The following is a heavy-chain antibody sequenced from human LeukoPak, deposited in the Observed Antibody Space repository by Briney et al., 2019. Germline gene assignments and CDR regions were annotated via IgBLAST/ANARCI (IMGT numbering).Heavy chain of an antibody. J-gene: IGHJ5*02. CDR2: IYTSGST. CDR3: AKYSYGYPNWFDP. D-gene: IGHD5-18*01. Sequence: SETLSLTCTVSGGSISSYYWSWIRQLAGKGLEWIGRIYTSGSTNYNPSLKSRVTISVDTSKNQFSLKLSSVTAADTAVYYCAKYSYGYPNWFDPWGQGTLVTVSS. CDR1: GGSISSYY. V-gene: IGHV4-4*07.